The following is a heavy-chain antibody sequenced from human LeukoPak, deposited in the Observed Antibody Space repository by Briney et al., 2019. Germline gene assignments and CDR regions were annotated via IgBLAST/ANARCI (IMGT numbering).Heavy chain of an antibody. D-gene: IGHD6-13*01. V-gene: IGHV4-4*07. J-gene: IGHJ5*02. CDR3: ARDPLRSSFDP. CDR2: LHNSGST. Sequence: SETLSPTCTVSGDSINTNNHWAWIRQPAGKGLEWIGRLHNSGSTNYNPSLQSRVTISVDTSKNQFSLKMTSATAADTAVYFCARDPLRSSFDPWGQGILVTVSS. CDR1: GDSINTNN.